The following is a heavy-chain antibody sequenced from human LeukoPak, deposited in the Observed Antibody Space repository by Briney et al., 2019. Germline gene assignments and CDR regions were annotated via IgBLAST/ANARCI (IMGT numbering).Heavy chain of an antibody. CDR1: GYSFTDYW. CDR2: IYPGDSDT. Sequence: GESLKISCKGSGYSFTDYWIGWVRQMPGKGLEWMGIIYPGDSDTKYSPSLRGHVTISADKSINTAYLQWSSLKASDTAMYYCARHSELPDAFDIWGQGTMVTVSS. J-gene: IGHJ3*02. D-gene: IGHD1-26*01. V-gene: IGHV5-51*01. CDR3: ARHSELPDAFDI.